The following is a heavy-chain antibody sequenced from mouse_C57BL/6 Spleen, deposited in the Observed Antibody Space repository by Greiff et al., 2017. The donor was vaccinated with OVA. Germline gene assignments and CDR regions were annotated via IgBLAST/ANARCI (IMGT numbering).Heavy chain of an antibody. CDR3: ARHNPSYGNYAMDY. J-gene: IGHJ4*01. Sequence: EVMLVESGGDLVKPGGSLKLSCAASGFTFSSYGMSWVRQTPDKRLEWVATISSGGSYTYYPDSVKGRFTISRDNAKNTLYLQMSSLKSEDTAMYYCARHNPSYGNYAMDYWGQGTSVTVSS. CDR1: GFTFSSYG. D-gene: IGHD2-10*01. CDR2: ISSGGSYT. V-gene: IGHV5-6*02.